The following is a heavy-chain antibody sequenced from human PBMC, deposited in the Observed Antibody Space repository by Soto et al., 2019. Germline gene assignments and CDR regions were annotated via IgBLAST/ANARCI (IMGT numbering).Heavy chain of an antibody. Sequence: PSETLSLTCAVYGGSFSGYYWSWIRQPPGKWLEWIGEINHSGSTNYNPSLKSRVTISVDTSKNQFSLKLSSVTAADTAVYYCARGVGWQQLVRTPHWFDPWGQGTLVTVSS. CDR3: ARGVGWQQLVRTPHWFDP. J-gene: IGHJ5*02. CDR1: GGSFSGYY. D-gene: IGHD6-6*01. V-gene: IGHV4-34*01. CDR2: INHSGST.